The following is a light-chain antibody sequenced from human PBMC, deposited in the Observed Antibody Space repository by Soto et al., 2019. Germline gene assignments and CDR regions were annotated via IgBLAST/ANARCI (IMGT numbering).Light chain of an antibody. CDR3: CSYAGSSGVL. CDR2: DVY. V-gene: IGLV2-23*02. CDR1: SSDIGNYYL. Sequence: QSALTQPASVSGSPGQSITISCTGTSSDIGNYYLVSWYQHHPGKAPKLIFYDVYKRPSGVSNRFSGSKSGNTASLTISGLQAEDEYDYYCCSYAGSSGVLFGGGTKLTVL. J-gene: IGLJ2*01.